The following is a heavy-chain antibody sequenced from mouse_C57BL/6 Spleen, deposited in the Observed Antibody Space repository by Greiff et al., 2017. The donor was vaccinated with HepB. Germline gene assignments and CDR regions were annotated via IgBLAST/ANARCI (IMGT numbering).Heavy chain of an antibody. CDR2: IYPGDGDT. Sequence: QVQLQQSGPELVKPGASVKISCKASGYAFSSSWMNWVKQRPGKGLEWIGRIYPGDGDTNYNGKFKGKATLTADKSSSTAYMQLSSLTSEDSAVYFCARRFITPDGYFDVWGTGTTVTVSS. D-gene: IGHD1-1*01. CDR1: GYAFSSSW. J-gene: IGHJ1*03. CDR3: ARRFITPDGYFDV. V-gene: IGHV1-82*01.